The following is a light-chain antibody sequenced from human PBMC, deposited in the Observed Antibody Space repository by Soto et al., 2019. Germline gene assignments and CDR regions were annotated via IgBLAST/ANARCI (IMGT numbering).Light chain of an antibody. J-gene: IGKJ5*01. CDR3: QQYKSWPPIT. CDR1: QSVSRY. V-gene: IGKV3-15*01. CDR2: GAS. Sequence: IVLTHSPVTLSLSPVEISTLSCRASQSVSRYLAWYQQKPGQAPSLLIYGASTRATGVPDRFSGTGSGTEFTLTISSLKSEDYAVYYCQQYKSWPPITFGQGTRLEIK.